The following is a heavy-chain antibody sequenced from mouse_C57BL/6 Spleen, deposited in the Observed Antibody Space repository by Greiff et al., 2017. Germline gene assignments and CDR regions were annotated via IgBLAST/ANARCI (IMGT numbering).Heavy chain of an antibody. CDR2: IYPGSGNT. J-gene: IGHJ2*01. V-gene: IGHV1-66*01. CDR1: GYSFTSYY. CDR3: ASYGYDGGFDY. D-gene: IGHD2-2*01. Sequence: QVQLQQSGPELVKPGASVKISCKASGYSFTSYYIHWVKQRPGQGLEWIGWIYPGSGNTKYNEKFKGKATLTAETSSSTAYMQLSSLTSEDSAVYYCASYGYDGGFDYWGQGTTLTVSS.